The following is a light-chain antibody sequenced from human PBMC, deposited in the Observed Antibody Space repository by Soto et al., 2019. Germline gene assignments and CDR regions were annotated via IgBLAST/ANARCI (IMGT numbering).Light chain of an antibody. V-gene: IGLV2-11*01. J-gene: IGLJ1*01. CDR1: SSDVGGYNY. Sequence: QSALTQPRPVSGSPGQSVTISCTGTSSDVGGYNYVSWYQQYPGKAPKLVIYEVSKRPSRVPDRFSGSKSGNTASLTISGVQADDEADYYCCSYAGRPYVFGTGTKLTVL. CDR3: CSYAGRPYV. CDR2: EVS.